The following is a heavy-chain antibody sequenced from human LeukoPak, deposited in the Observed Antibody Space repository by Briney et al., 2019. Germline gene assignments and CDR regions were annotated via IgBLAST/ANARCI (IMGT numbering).Heavy chain of an antibody. CDR3: ARDNDSRDPPHFDY. J-gene: IGHJ4*02. V-gene: IGHV1-46*01. CDR2: INPSGSST. D-gene: IGHD3-16*01. CDR1: GYSFTSHY. Sequence: ASVKVSCKASGYSFTSHYMHWVRQAPGQGLEWMGLINPSGSSTLYAQKFQGRVTMTRDMSTTTDYMELSSLRSEDTAVYYCARDNDSRDPPHFDYWGQGTLDTVSS.